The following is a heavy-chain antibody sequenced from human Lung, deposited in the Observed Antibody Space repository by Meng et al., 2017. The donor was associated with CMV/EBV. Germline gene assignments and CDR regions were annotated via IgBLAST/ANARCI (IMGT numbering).Heavy chain of an antibody. CDR2: ISGSGSTT. CDR3: ANALFMVRGVTRNPLDF. D-gene: IGHD3-10*01. J-gene: IGHJ4*02. CDR1: GLTFSGSA. V-gene: IGHV3-23*01. Sequence: GGSLRLSCAASGLTFSGSAMSWVRQAPGKGLEWVSTISGSGSTTYYADSVKGRFTISRDNSKYTVFLQMNSLRVEDTAVYYCANALFMVRGVTRNPLDFLGQGXLVTVSS.